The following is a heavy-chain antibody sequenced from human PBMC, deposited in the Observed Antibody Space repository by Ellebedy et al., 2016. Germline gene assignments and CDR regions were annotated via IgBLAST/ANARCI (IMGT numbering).Heavy chain of an antibody. J-gene: IGHJ4*02. CDR1: GFTFADYA. CDR3: AKELAVAGTASFDY. Sequence: GGSLRLSXAASGFTFADYAMHCVRQAPGKGLEWVSGISWNSGSIGYADSVKGRFTISRDNAKNSLYLQMNSLRAEDTALYYCAKELAVAGTASFDYWGQGTLVTVSS. D-gene: IGHD6-19*01. V-gene: IGHV3-9*01. CDR2: ISWNSGSI.